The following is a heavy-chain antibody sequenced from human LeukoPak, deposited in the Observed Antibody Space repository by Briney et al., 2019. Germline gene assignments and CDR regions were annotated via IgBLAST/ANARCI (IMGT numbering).Heavy chain of an antibody. D-gene: IGHD6-13*01. J-gene: IGHJ4*02. V-gene: IGHV3-66*01. Sequence: GGSLRLSCAASGFTVSSNYMSRVRQAPGKGLEWVSVIYSGGSTYYADSVKGRFTISRDNSKNTLYLQMNSLRAEDTAVYYCAREPGIAAAGVDYWGQGTLVTVSS. CDR2: IYSGGST. CDR1: GFTVSSNY. CDR3: AREPGIAAAGVDY.